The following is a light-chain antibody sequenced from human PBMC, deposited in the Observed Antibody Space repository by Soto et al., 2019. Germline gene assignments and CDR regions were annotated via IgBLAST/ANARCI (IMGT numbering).Light chain of an antibody. CDR2: GTS. Sequence: EIVLTQSPGTLSLSPGDRASLSCRASQIVSNNYLAWYQQKPGQAPRLLIFGTSNRASGIPDRFSGGGFAADFTLTISRLEPEDFAVYYCQQYGSSPLTFGGGTKVEIK. J-gene: IGKJ4*01. CDR3: QQYGSSPLT. CDR1: QIVSNNY. V-gene: IGKV3-20*01.